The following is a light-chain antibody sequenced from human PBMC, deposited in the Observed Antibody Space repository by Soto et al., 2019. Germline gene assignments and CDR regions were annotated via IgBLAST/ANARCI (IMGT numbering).Light chain of an antibody. CDR1: QGTRCY. Sequence: DIELTQSPATLSVSPGDRVTISCRASQGTRCYLAWYQQMPGQAPKLLIYGASSWATGVPYRFSGSGSGTEFTLTISRLEPEDFAVYYCQQHSTYPMTFGQGTRLEIK. V-gene: IGKV3-20*01. J-gene: IGKJ5*01. CDR2: GAS. CDR3: QQHSTYPMT.